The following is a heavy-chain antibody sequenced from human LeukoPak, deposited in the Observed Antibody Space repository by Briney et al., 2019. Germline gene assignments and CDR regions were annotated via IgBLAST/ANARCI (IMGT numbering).Heavy chain of an antibody. CDR3: ARDLAYGSGSYSFDY. V-gene: IGHV1-69*13. D-gene: IGHD3-10*01. Sequence: SVKVSCKASGGTFSSYAISWVRQAPGQGLEWMGGIIPILATANYARKFQGRVTITADESTSTAYMDLSSLRSEDTAVYYCARDLAYGSGSYSFDYWGQGTLVTVSS. CDR1: GGTFSSYA. J-gene: IGHJ4*02. CDR2: IIPILATA.